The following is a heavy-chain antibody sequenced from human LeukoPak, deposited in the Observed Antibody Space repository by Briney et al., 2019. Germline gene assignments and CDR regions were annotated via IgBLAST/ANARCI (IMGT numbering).Heavy chain of an antibody. CDR3: ARDAESRFDTSGNYFDS. CDR2: IYSGGST. V-gene: IGHV3-66*01. Sequence: GGSLRLSCAASGFTVSNSYMSWVRQAPGQGLEWVSVIYSGGSTYYADSVKGRFTVSRDNYKNTLSLQMNSLRAEDTAVYYCARDAESRFDTSGNYFDSWGLGTLVTVSS. J-gene: IGHJ4*02. CDR1: GFTVSNSY. D-gene: IGHD3-22*01.